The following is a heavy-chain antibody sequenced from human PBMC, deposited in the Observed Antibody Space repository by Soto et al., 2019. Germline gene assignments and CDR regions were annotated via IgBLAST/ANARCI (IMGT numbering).Heavy chain of an antibody. CDR1: GGSISSSSYY. Sequence: QLQLQESGPGLVKPSETLSLTCTVSGGSISSSSYYWGWIRQPPGKGLEWIGSIYYSGSTYYNPSLKRRVTISVDTSQNQFSLKLSAVTAADTAVYYCARPTKPDYGIDYWGQGTLVTVSS. D-gene: IGHD4-17*01. CDR3: ARPTKPDYGIDY. V-gene: IGHV4-39*01. J-gene: IGHJ4*02. CDR2: IYYSGST.